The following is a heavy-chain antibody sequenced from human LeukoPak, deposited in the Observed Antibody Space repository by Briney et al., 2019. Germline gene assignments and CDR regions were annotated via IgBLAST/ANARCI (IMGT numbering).Heavy chain of an antibody. Sequence: SETLSLTCTVSGGSINSYYWSWIRQPPGRGLEWVGSIHYSGSTSYNPSLRSRVTISVDKSKNQFFLKLSSVTATDTAVYYCASQLYSSSWFGYFDNWGQGTLVTVSS. D-gene: IGHD6-13*01. CDR1: GGSINSYY. J-gene: IGHJ4*02. V-gene: IGHV4-59*01. CDR3: ASQLYSSSWFGYFDN. CDR2: IHYSGST.